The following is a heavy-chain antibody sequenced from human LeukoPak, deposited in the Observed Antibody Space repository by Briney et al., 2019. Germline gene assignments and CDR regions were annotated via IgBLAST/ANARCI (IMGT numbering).Heavy chain of an antibody. CDR2: ISYDGSNK. Sequence: GGSLRLSCAASGFTFSSYAMRWGRQAPGKGLEWVAVISYDGSNKYYADSVKGRFTISRDNSKNTLYLQMNSLRAEDTAVYYCARARGYSYGSNWFDPWGQGTLVTVSS. D-gene: IGHD5-18*01. J-gene: IGHJ5*02. CDR1: GFTFSSYA. V-gene: IGHV3-30*01. CDR3: ARARGYSYGSNWFDP.